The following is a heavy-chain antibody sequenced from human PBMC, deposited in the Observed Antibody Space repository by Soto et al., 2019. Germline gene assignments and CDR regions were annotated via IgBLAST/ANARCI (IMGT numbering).Heavy chain of an antibody. CDR1: GYTFTSYA. CDR3: ARAYDFWSGYQYYFDY. J-gene: IGHJ4*02. CDR2: INAGNGNT. D-gene: IGHD3-3*01. Sequence: ASVKVSCKASGYTFTSYAMHWVRQAPGQRLEWMGWINAGNGNTKYSQKFQGRVTVTRDTSASTAYMELSSLRSEDTAVYYCARAYDFWSGYQYYFDYWGQGTLVIVSS. V-gene: IGHV1-3*01.